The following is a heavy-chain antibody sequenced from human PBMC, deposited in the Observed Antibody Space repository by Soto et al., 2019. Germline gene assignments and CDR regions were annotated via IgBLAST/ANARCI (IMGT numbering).Heavy chain of an antibody. V-gene: IGHV3-21*01. D-gene: IGHD3-22*01. Sequence: GGSLRLSCAASGFTFSSYSMNWVRQAPGKGLEWVSSISSSSSYIYYADSVKGRFTISRDNAKNSLYLQMNSLRAEDTAVYYCAGYDSSGCPIFQHWGQGTLVTVSS. CDR1: GFTFSSYS. CDR3: AGYDSSGCPIFQH. CDR2: ISSSSSYI. J-gene: IGHJ1*01.